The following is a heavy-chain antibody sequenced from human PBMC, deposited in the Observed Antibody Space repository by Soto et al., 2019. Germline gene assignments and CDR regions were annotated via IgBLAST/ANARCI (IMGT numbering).Heavy chain of an antibody. CDR3: ARETSESDAFDI. D-gene: IGHD2-2*01. CDR2: IYYSGST. J-gene: IGHJ3*02. Sequence: PSETLSLTCAVSGGSISSGGYSWSWIRQPPGKGLEWIGYIYYSGSTYYNPSLKSRVTISVDTSKNQFSLKLSSVTAADTAVYYCARETSESDAFDIWGQGTMVTVSS. CDR1: GGSISSGGYS. V-gene: IGHV4-61*08.